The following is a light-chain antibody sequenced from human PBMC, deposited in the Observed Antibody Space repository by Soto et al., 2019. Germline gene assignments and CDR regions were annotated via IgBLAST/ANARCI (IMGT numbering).Light chain of an antibody. Sequence: HCVLTQPASVSGSRVHSITISCTGTSSDVGGYNYVSWYQHHPGKAPKLMIFDVSNRPSGVSNRFSGSKSGNTASLTISGLQSEDEADYYCSSYPTSNTRQIVFGTGTKVSVL. V-gene: IGLV2-14*03. CDR1: SSDVGGYNY. J-gene: IGLJ1*01. CDR3: SSYPTSNTRQIV. CDR2: DVS.